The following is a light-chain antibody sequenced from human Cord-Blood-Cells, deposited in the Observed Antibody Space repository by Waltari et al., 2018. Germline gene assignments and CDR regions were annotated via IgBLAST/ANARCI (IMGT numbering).Light chain of an antibody. CDR3: QQSYSTPGWT. Sequence: DIQMTQSPSSLSASVGDRVTITCRASQSISSYLNWYQQKTGKAPKLLIYAASSLQSGIPSRFRGRGSGRDFTLTISRLQPEDVATYYCQQSYSTPGWTFGQGTKVEIK. CDR2: AAS. CDR1: QSISSY. J-gene: IGKJ1*01. V-gene: IGKV1-39*01.